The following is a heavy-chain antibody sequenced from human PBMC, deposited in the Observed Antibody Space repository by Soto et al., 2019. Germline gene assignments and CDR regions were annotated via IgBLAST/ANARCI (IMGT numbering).Heavy chain of an antibody. CDR1: GFTFTSSA. CDR2: IVVGSGNT. J-gene: IGHJ4*02. V-gene: IGHV1-58*02. CDR3: AAAYCSGGSCYPATPGY. D-gene: IGHD2-15*01. Sequence: SVKVSCKASGFTFTSSAMQWVRQARGQRLEWIGWIVVGSGNTNYAQKFQERVTITRDMSTSTAYMELSSLRSEDTAVYYCAAAYCSGGSCYPATPGYWGQGTLVTVSS.